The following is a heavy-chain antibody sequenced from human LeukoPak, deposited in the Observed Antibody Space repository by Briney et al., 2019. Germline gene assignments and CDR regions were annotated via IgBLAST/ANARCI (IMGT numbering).Heavy chain of an antibody. V-gene: IGHV1-8*03. D-gene: IGHD6-19*01. Sequence: ASVKVSCKASGYNFTSYDINWVRQATGQGLEWMGWMNPNSGNTGYAQKFQGRVTITRNTSISTAYMELSSLRSEDTAVYYCARGAVQWLVRYYYYYYMDVWGKGTTVTVSS. CDR1: GYNFTSYD. CDR2: MNPNSGNT. CDR3: ARGAVQWLVRYYYYYYMDV. J-gene: IGHJ6*03.